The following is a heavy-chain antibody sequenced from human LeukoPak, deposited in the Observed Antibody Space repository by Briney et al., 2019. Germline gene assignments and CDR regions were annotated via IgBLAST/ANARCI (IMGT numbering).Heavy chain of an antibody. D-gene: IGHD2/OR15-2a*01. CDR1: GASISSHY. Sequence: KPSETLSLTCIVSGASISSHYWSWIRQPPGKRLEWIGYVHHDGTTNQNSSLKSRVAISIDTSRNQMSLKLYSMTAADTAMYYCARGSTRADDYWGQGILVTVS. V-gene: IGHV4-59*11. CDR3: ARGSTRADDY. CDR2: VHHDGTT. J-gene: IGHJ4*02.